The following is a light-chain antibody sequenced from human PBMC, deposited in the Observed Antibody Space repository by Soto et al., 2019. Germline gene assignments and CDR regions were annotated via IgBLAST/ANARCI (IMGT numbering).Light chain of an antibody. CDR3: SSYTRSSSLV. CDR2: DVS. CDR1: SNDVGGYNY. V-gene: IGLV2-14*01. J-gene: IGLJ2*01. Sequence: QSALTQPASVSGSPGQSITIYCTGTSNDVGGYNYVSWYQQHPGKAPKLIIYDVSNRPSGVSNRFSGSKSGNTASLTISGVQAEDEADYYCSSYTRSSSLVFGGGTKLTVL.